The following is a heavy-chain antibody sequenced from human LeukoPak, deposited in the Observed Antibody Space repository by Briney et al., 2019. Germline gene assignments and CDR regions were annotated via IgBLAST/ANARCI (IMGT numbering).Heavy chain of an antibody. CDR2: IIPIFGTA. CDR3: ARGGYSSGWPYYYYYYMDV. Sequence: GASVKVSCKASGGTFSSYAISWVRQAPGQGLEWMGGIIPIFGTANYAQKFQGRVTITAAESTSTAYMELSSLRSEDTAVYYCARGGYSSGWPYYYYYYMDVWGRGSTVTVSS. CDR1: GGTFSSYA. J-gene: IGHJ6*03. D-gene: IGHD6-25*01. V-gene: IGHV1-69*13.